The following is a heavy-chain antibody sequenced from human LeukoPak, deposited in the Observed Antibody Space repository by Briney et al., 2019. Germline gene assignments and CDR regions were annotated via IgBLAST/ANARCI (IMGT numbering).Heavy chain of an antibody. CDR3: AKDRGDYPPYFDH. J-gene: IGHJ4*02. CDR1: GFTFIAYA. V-gene: IGHV3-30*02. Sequence: GGSLRLSCAASGFTFIAYAIHWVRRPQGKGREWVAFIRKDGNNENYADSVKGRFTISRDNSKNMVYLQMNNLQTEGTSIYYCAKDRGDYPPYFDHWGQGTLVTVSS. CDR2: IRKDGNNE. D-gene: IGHD2-21*02.